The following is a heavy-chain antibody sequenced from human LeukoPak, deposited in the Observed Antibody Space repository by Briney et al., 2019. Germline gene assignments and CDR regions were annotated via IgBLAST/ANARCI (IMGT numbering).Heavy chain of an antibody. CDR1: GFTFSSYR. D-gene: IGHD3-22*01. V-gene: IGHV3-48*01. J-gene: IGHJ4*02. CDR2: ISSTSTTI. Sequence: GGSLRLSCAASGFTFSSYRMNWVRQAPGKGLEWVSYISSTSTTIYYADSVKGRFTISRDNAKNSLYLQVNSLTAEDTAVYYCASRKSYYDQFDYWGQGTLVTVSS. CDR3: ASRKSYYDQFDY.